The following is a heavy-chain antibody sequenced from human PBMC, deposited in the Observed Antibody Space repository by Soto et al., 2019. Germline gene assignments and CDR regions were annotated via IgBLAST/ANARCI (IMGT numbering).Heavy chain of an antibody. D-gene: IGHD3-10*01. CDR3: ARARLWFGLFDY. CDR2: IYYSGST. J-gene: IGHJ4*02. CDR1: GGSISSYY. V-gene: IGHV4-59*01. Sequence: QVQLQESCPGLVKPSETLSLTCTVSGGSISSYYWSWIRQPPGKGLEWIGYIYYSGSTNYNPSLKSRVTISVDTSKNQFSLKLSSVTAADTAVYYCARARLWFGLFDYWGQGTLVTVSS.